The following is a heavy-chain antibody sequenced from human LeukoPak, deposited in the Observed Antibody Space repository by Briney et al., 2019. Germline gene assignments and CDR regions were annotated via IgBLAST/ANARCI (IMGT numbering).Heavy chain of an antibody. CDR2: ISGSGGST. Sequence: GGTLRLSCAASGFTFSSYGMSWVRQAPGKGLEWVSAISGSGGSTYYADSVKGRFTISRDNAKNSLYLQMNSLRVEDTAVYYCARDQRYRSRKNYYYYMDVWGKGTTVIVSS. V-gene: IGHV3-23*01. D-gene: IGHD6-19*01. CDR3: ARDQRYRSRKNYYYYMDV. CDR1: GFTFSSYG. J-gene: IGHJ6*03.